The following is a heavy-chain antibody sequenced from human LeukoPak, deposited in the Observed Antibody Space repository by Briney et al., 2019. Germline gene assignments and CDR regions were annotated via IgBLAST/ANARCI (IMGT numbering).Heavy chain of an antibody. V-gene: IGHV3-30-3*01. D-gene: IGHD3-9*01. CDR1: GFTFSSYA. J-gene: IGHJ6*02. CDR3: AISTYYDILTGWAHYYYGMDV. Sequence: PGGSLRLSCAASGFTFSSYAMHWVRQAPGKGLEWVAVISYDGSNKYYADSVKGRFTISRDNSKNTLYLQMNSLRAEDTAVYYCAISTYYDILTGWAHYYYGMDVWGQGTTVTVSS. CDR2: ISYDGSNK.